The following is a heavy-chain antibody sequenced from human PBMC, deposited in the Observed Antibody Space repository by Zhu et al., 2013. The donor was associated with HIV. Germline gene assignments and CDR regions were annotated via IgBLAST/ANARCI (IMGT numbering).Heavy chain of an antibody. Sequence: QVQLVQSGTEVKKPGSSVKVSCKASGDTFNTHSITWVRQAPGQGLEWMGWIIPIFGITNYAQKFQGRVTITADESTSTAYMELSSLRSEDTAVYYCARRKYVDHAGFFDFWGQGTLVAVSS. D-gene: IGHD3-16*01. CDR3: ARRKYVDHAGFFDF. CDR2: IIPIFGIT. V-gene: IGHV1-69*12. J-gene: IGHJ4*02. CDR1: GDTFNTHS.